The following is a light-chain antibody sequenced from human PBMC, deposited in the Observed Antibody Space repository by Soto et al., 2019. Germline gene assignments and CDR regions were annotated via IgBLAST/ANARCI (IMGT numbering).Light chain of an antibody. Sequence: DIQMTQSPSLLSASVGDRVTITCRARQGISNCLAWYQQKPGKVPKLLIYAASTLQSGVPSRFSGSGSGTDFTLTINTVQTDDVAEYYCQKYNSAAHTFGQGTKLEIK. J-gene: IGKJ2*01. CDR3: QKYNSAAHT. V-gene: IGKV1-27*01. CDR2: AAS. CDR1: QGISNC.